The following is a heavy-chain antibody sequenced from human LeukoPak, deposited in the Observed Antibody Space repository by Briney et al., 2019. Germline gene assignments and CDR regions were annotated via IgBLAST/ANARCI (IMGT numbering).Heavy chain of an antibody. J-gene: IGHJ4*02. CDR1: GYGFTSYW. V-gene: IGHV5-51*01. Sequence: GESLKISCKGSGYGFTSYWIGWVRQMPGKALEWRGIIYPGDSDTRYSPSFQGQVTISADKSISTAFLQWSSLKASDTAIYYCARQGGSYRSPFDFWGQGTLVTVSP. D-gene: IGHD1-26*01. CDR2: IYPGDSDT. CDR3: ARQGGSYRSPFDF.